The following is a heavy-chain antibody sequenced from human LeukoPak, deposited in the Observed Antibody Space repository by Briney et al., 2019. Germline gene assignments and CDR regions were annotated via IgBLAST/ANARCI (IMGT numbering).Heavy chain of an antibody. V-gene: IGHV3-74*01. J-gene: IGHJ4*02. D-gene: IGHD5-18*01. Sequence: GGSLRPSCAASGIIFSNYWMHWVRQAPGKGLVWVSRINRDGSSTSYADSVKGRFTISRDNAKNTLYLQMNSLRAEDTAVYYCGRGGGYSYGSFDYWGQGTLVTVSS. CDR3: GRGGGYSYGSFDY. CDR2: INRDGSST. CDR1: GIIFSNYW.